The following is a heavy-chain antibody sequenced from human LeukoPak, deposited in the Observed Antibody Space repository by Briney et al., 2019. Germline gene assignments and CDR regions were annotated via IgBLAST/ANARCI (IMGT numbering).Heavy chain of an antibody. J-gene: IGHJ3*02. CDR1: GFTFSSYG. Sequence: GGSLRLSCAASGFTFSSYGMHWVRQAPGKGLEWVAFIRYDGSNKYYADSVKGRFTISRDNSKNTLYLQMNSLRAEDTAVYYCAKVRSGIAVAGLDAFDIWGQGTMVTVSS. V-gene: IGHV3-30*02. CDR2: IRYDGSNK. CDR3: AKVRSGIAVAGLDAFDI. D-gene: IGHD6-19*01.